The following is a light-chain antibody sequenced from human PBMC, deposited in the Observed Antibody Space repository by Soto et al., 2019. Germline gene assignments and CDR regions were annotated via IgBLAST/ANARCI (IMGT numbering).Light chain of an antibody. CDR3: QQYKTYGTT. Sequence: GDRVTITCRASQSISSWLAWYQQKPGRAPKVLIYEASTLESGVPSRFSGSGSGTEFTLTISSLQPDDFATYHCQQYKTYGTTFGGGTKVEIK. CDR1: QSISSW. J-gene: IGKJ4*01. CDR2: EAS. V-gene: IGKV1-5*03.